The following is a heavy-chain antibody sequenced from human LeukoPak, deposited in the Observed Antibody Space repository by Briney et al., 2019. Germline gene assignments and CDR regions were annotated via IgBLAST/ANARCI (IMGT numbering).Heavy chain of an antibody. D-gene: IGHD5-12*01. CDR1: GFTVSSNY. J-gene: IGHJ4*02. V-gene: IGHV3-7*01. CDR2: IKQDGSEK. CDR3: ARAYGYSGYDLSY. Sequence: GGSLRLSCAASGFTVSSNYMSWVRQAPGKGLEWVANIKQDGSEKYYVDSVKGRFTISRDNAKNSLYLQMNSLRAEDTAVYYCARAYGYSGYDLSYWGQGTLVTVSS.